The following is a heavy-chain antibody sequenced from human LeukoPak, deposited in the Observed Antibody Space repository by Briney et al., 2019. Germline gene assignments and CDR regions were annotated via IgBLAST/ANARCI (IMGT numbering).Heavy chain of an antibody. CDR1: GYTFTSYG. Sequence: ASVKVSXKASGYTFTSYGISWVRQAPGQGLEWMGWISAYNGNTNYAQKLQGRVTMTTDTSTSTAYMELRSLRSDDTAVYYCARAKLAAAGYVAEYFQYWGQGTLVTVSS. CDR3: ARAKLAAAGYVAEYFQY. J-gene: IGHJ1*01. D-gene: IGHD6-13*01. V-gene: IGHV1-18*01. CDR2: ISAYNGNT.